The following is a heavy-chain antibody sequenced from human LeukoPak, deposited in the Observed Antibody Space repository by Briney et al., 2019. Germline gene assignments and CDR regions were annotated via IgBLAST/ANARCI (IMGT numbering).Heavy chain of an antibody. Sequence: SVKVSCKASGGSFSSYGISWVRQAPGQGLEWMGGIIPIFGTANYAQKFQGRVTITADESTSTAYMELSSLRSEDTAVYYCARDQGVRGLTRYIDCWDQGTLVTVSS. J-gene: IGHJ4*02. CDR3: ARDQGVRGLTRYIDC. V-gene: IGHV1-69*13. CDR2: IIPIFGTA. D-gene: IGHD3-10*01. CDR1: GGSFSSYG.